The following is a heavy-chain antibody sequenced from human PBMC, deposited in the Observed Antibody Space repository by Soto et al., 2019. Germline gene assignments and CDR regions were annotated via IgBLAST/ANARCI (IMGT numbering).Heavy chain of an antibody. J-gene: IGHJ4*02. V-gene: IGHV1-58*01. CDR3: AATVLLWFGELLEGPSDY. CDR2: IVVGSGNT. CDR1: GFTFTSSA. Sequence: SVKVSCKASGFTFTSSAVLWVRQARGQRLEWIGWIVVGSGNTNYAQKFQERVTITRDMSTSTAYMELSSLRSEDTAVYYCAATVLLWFGELLEGPSDYWGQGTLVTVSS. D-gene: IGHD3-10*01.